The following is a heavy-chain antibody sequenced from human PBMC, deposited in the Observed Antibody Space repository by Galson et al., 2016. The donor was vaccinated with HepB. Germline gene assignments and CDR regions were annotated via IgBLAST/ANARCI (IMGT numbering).Heavy chain of an antibody. J-gene: IGHJ4*02. CDR2: INPSSGDT. CDR3: ARGRYSSTWPLGY. D-gene: IGHD6-13*01. V-gene: IGHV1-2*02. Sequence: SCKASGYTFTGSYMHWVRLAPGQGLEWMGWINPSSGDTNYAQKFQGRFTMTRDTSISTTYMELSRLRSDDTAFYYCARGRYSSTWPLGYWGQGTLVTVSS. CDR1: GYTFTGSY.